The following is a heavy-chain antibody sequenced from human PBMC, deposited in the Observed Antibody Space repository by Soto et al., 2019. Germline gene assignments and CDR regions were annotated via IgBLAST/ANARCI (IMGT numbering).Heavy chain of an antibody. CDR3: ARDVGYGSGSYYGPGIDY. Sequence: PGGSLRLSCAASGFTFSGYSMNWVLQAPGKGLDRVSSISSSSSYIYYADSGKGRFTISRDNAKTSLYLQMNSLRAEDTAVYYCARDVGYGSGSYYGPGIDYWGQGTLVTVSS. CDR2: ISSSSSYI. J-gene: IGHJ4*02. CDR1: GFTFSGYS. D-gene: IGHD3-10*01. V-gene: IGHV3-21*01.